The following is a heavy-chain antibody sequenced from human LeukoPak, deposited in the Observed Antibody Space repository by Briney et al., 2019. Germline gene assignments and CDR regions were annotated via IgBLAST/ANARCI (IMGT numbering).Heavy chain of an antibody. CDR2: ISGSGGST. CDR1: GFTFSSYA. V-gene: IGHV3-23*01. D-gene: IGHD3-10*01. CDR3: AKDLGVRGVIGY. Sequence: PGGSLRLSCAASGFTFSSYAMSWVRQAPGKGLERVSAISGSGGSTYYADSVKGRFTISRDNSKNTLYLQMNSLRAEDTAVYYCAKDLGVRGVIGYWGQGTLVTVSS. J-gene: IGHJ4*02.